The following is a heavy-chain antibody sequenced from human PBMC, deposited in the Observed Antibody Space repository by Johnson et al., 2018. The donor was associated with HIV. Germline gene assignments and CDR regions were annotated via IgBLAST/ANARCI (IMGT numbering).Heavy chain of an antibody. CDR2: IRSKANSYAT. J-gene: IGHJ3*02. Sequence: SGKGLEWVGRIRSKANSYATAYAASVKGRFTISRDDSKNTAYLQMNSLKTEDTAVYYCTSTPPYYYDSGGYMGDAFDIWGQGTMVTVSS. D-gene: IGHD3-22*01. CDR3: TSTPPYYYDSGGYMGDAFDI. V-gene: IGHV3-73*01.